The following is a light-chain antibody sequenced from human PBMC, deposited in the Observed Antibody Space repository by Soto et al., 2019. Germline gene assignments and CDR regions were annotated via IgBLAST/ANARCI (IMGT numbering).Light chain of an antibody. CDR1: QSVSSY. V-gene: IGKV3-11*01. Sequence: EIVLTQSAATLSLSPGERATLSCGASQSVSSYLAWYQQKPGQAPRLLIYDISTRATGVPARFSGSGSGTDFNLTVSSLEPEDFAVYYCQQRSNWPITFGQGTRLEI. CDR2: DIS. CDR3: QQRSNWPIT. J-gene: IGKJ5*01.